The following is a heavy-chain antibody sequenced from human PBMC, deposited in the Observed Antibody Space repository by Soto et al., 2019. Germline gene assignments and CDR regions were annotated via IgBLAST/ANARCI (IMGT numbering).Heavy chain of an antibody. D-gene: IGHD3-22*01. CDR1: GFTFSSYA. CDR3: ARWTGSGYYAFDI. Sequence: RLSCAASGFTFSSYAMHWVRQAPGKGLEWVAVISYDGSNKYYADSVKGRFTISRDNSKNTLYLQMNSLRAEDTAVYYCARWTGSGYYAFDIWGQGTMVTVSS. CDR2: ISYDGSNK. J-gene: IGHJ3*02. V-gene: IGHV3-30-3*01.